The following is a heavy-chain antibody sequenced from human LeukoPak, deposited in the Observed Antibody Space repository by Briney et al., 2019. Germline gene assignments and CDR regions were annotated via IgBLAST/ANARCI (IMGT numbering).Heavy chain of an antibody. J-gene: IGHJ4*02. D-gene: IGHD6-19*01. CDR3: AKDQEAVAGMDSGYFDY. CDR2: ISGSGGST. CDR1: GFTFSSYA. Sequence: PGGSLRLSCAASGFTFSSYAMSWVRQAPGKGLEWVSAISGSGGSTYYADSVKGRFTISRDNSKNTLYLQMNSLRAEDTVVYYCAKDQEAVAGMDSGYFDYWGQGTLVTVSS. V-gene: IGHV3-23*01.